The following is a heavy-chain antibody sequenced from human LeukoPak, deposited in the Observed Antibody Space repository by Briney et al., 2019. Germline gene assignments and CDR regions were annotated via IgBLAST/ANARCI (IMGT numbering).Heavy chain of an antibody. CDR3: ATDRATQYFDY. D-gene: IGHD2-15*01. J-gene: IGHJ4*02. Sequence: PGGSLRLSCAASGITFRSYGMHWVRQAPGKGLEWVAFIWYDGSNKYYADSVEGRFTISRDNSRNTLFLQMNSLRAEDTAVYYCATDRATQYFDYWGQGTLVSVSS. V-gene: IGHV3-30*02. CDR2: IWYDGSNK. CDR1: GITFRSYG.